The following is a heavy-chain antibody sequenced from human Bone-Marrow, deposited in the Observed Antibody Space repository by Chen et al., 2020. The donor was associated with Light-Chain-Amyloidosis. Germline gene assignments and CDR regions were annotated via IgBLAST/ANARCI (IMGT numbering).Heavy chain of an antibody. CDR3: ARDIWYDNSGYQND. Sequence: QVQLQESGPGLVKPSETLSLSCAISGGSISTYYWSWIRQPPGKGLEWIGYISYSGTADYNPSLTRRVSISIDTSTNQFSLTLTSVTAADTALYYCARDIWYDNSGYQNDWGQGILVTVSS. D-gene: IGHD3-22*01. J-gene: IGHJ4*02. CDR2: ISYSGTA. CDR1: GGSISTYY. V-gene: IGHV4-59*01.